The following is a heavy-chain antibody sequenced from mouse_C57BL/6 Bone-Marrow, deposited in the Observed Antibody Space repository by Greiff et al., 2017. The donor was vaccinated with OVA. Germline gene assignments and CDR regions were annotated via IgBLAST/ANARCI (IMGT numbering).Heavy chain of an antibody. V-gene: IGHV1-64*01. CDR1: GYTFTSYW. J-gene: IGHJ2*01. CDR3: ARRRNWVYFGY. Sequence: QVQLQQPGAELVKPGASVKLSCKASGYTFTSYWMHWVKQRPGQGLEWIGMIHPNSGSTNYNEKFKSKATLTVDKSSSTAYMHLSSLTSEDSAVYYCARRRNWVYFGYWGQGTTLTVSS. D-gene: IGHD4-1*01. CDR2: IHPNSGST.